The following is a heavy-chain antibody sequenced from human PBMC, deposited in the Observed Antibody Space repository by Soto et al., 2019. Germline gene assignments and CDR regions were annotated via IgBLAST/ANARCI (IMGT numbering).Heavy chain of an antibody. CDR1: GYTFTSYG. CDR2: ISAYNGNT. D-gene: IGHD3-3*01. J-gene: IGHJ4*02. CDR3: ARTYYDFWSGYRFDY. V-gene: IGHV1-18*01. Sequence: PSVKVSCKASGYTFTSYGISWVRQAPGQGLEWMGWISAYNGNTNYAQKLQGRVTMTTDTSTSTAYMELRSLRSDDTAVYYCARTYYDFWSGYRFDYWGQGTLVTVSS.